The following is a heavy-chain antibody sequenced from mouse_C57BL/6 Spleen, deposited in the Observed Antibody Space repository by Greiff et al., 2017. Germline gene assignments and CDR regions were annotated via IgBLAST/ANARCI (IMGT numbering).Heavy chain of an antibody. CDR1: GYSFTGYY. J-gene: IGHJ2*01. V-gene: IGHV1-42*01. CDR3: SSLYCYGSIYYFDY. D-gene: IGHD1-1*01. CDR2: INPSPGGT. Sequence: VQLQQSGPELVKPGASVKISCKASGYSFTGYYMNWVKQSPEKSLEWIGEINPSPGGTTYNQKFKAKATLTVAKSYSTAYMQLKSLTSEDSAVYYCSSLYCYGSIYYFDYWGQGTTLTVSS.